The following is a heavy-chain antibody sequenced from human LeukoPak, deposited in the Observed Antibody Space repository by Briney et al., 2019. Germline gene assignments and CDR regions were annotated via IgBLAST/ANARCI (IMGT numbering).Heavy chain of an antibody. Sequence: GRSLRLSCAASGFTFSSYGMHWVRQAPGKGPEWVAVIWYDGSNKYYADSVKGRFTISRDNAKNSLYLQMNSLRAEDTAVYYCARDSSVFDYWGQGTLVTVSS. V-gene: IGHV3-33*01. CDR3: ARDSSVFDY. CDR2: IWYDGSNK. D-gene: IGHD3-22*01. J-gene: IGHJ4*02. CDR1: GFTFSSYG.